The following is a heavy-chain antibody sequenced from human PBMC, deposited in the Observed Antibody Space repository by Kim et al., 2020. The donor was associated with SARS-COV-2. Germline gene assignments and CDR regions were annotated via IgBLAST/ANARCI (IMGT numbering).Heavy chain of an antibody. Sequence: GGSLRLSCAASGFTFSNAWMSWVRQAPGKGLEWVGRIKSKTDGGTTDYAAPVKGRFTISRDDSKNTLYLQMNSLKTEDTAVYYCTTGSSSTTSYYYYYGMDDWGQGTTVTVSS. V-gene: IGHV3-15*01. J-gene: IGHJ6*02. D-gene: IGHD2-2*01. CDR2: IKSKTDGGTT. CDR3: TTGSSSTTSYYYYYGMDD. CDR1: GFTFSNAW.